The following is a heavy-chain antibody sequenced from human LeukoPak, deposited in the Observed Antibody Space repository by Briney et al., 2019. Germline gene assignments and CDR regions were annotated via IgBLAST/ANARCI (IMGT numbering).Heavy chain of an antibody. J-gene: IGHJ6*02. CDR2: INRDGSER. CDR1: GFTFSNYW. CDR3: ARRNAMDV. V-gene: IGHV3-7*03. Sequence: GGSLRLSCAASGFTFSNYWMTWVRQAPGKGLEWVANINRDGSERYYVDSVKGRFTISRDDAKSSLYLQMNSLRAEDAAVYYCARRNAMDVWGQGTTVIVFS.